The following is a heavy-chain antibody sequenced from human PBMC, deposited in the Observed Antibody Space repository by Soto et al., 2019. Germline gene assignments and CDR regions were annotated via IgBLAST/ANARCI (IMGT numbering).Heavy chain of an antibody. V-gene: IGHV4-30-2*01. D-gene: IGHD2-8*02. J-gene: IGHJ4*02. CDR2: IYHSGST. CDR3: ARDKITGLFDY. Sequence: SETLSLTCAVSGGSISSGGYSWSWIRQPPGKGQEWIGYIYHSGSTYYNPSLKSRVTISVDRSKNQFSLKLSSVTAADTAVYYCARDKITGLFDYWGQGTLVTVSS. CDR1: GGSISSGGYS.